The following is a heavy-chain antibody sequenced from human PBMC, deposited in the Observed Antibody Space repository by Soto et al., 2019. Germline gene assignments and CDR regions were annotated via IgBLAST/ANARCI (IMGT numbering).Heavy chain of an antibody. CDR3: ARDLTTEPYYYYYGMDV. CDR2: IWYDGSNK. Sequence: QVQLVESGGGVVQPGRSLRLSCAASGFTFSSYGMHWVRQAPGKGLEWVAVIWYDGSNKYYADSVKGRFTISRDNSKNTLYLQMTSLRAEDTAVYYCARDLTTEPYYYYYGMDVWGQGTTVTVSS. J-gene: IGHJ6*02. CDR1: GFTFSSYG. D-gene: IGHD3-22*01. V-gene: IGHV3-33*01.